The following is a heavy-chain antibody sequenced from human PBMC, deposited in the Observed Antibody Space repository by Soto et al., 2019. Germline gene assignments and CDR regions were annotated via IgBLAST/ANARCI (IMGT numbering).Heavy chain of an antibody. CDR3: ARVPLTTYFDL. J-gene: IGHJ2*01. CDR2: VYNSGST. D-gene: IGHD3-9*01. V-gene: IGHV4-61*01. CDR1: GGSVGGGSYC. Sequence: QVQLQESGPGLVKPSETLSLTCTVSGGSVGGGSYCWSWIRQPPGKGLECIGYVYNSGSTTYNPSLKSRVTISVDTSKNQFSLGLSSVTAADTAVYYCARVPLTTYFDLWGRRTMVTVSS.